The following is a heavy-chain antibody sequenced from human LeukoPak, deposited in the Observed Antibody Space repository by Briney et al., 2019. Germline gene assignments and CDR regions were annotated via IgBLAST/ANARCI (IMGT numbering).Heavy chain of an antibody. V-gene: IGHV1-18*01. CDR3: ARGYDYVWGSQWYFDY. CDR2: ISACNGNT. J-gene: IGHJ4*02. Sequence: ASVKVSCKASGYTFTSYGISWVRQAPGQGLEWMGWISACNGNTNYAQKLQGRVTMTTDTSTSTAYMELRSLRSDDTAVYYCARGYDYVWGSQWYFDYWGQGTLVTVSS. D-gene: IGHD3-16*01. CDR1: GYTFTSYG.